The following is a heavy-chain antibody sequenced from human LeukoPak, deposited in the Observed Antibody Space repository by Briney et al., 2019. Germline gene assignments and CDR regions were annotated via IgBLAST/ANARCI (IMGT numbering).Heavy chain of an antibody. V-gene: IGHV3-74*01. CDR2: IKSDGSST. D-gene: IGHD1-1*01. CDR3: ARAYNSHFDY. J-gene: IGHJ4*02. Sequence: GGSLRLSCAASGFTFSSYWMHWVRQAPGKGPVCVSRIKSDGSSTSYADSVKGRFTISRDDAKNTLYLQMNSLRAEDTAVYYCARAYNSHFDYWGQGALVTVSS. CDR1: GFTFSSYW.